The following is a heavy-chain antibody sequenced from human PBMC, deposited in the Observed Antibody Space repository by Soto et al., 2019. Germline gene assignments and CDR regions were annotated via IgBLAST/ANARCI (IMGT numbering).Heavy chain of an antibody. CDR3: VRPDIPSRSSGYQYPFDF. CDR1: GYNFATYW. Sequence: GESLKISCKGSGYNFATYWIGWVRQMPGKGLEWMGTIFGGDSDTRYSPSFQGQVTILAEKSINTAYLQWSSLKASDTAIYYCVRPDIPSRSSGYQYPFDFWGQGTQVTVSS. D-gene: IGHD3-22*01. J-gene: IGHJ4*02. CDR2: IFGGDSDT. V-gene: IGHV5-51*01.